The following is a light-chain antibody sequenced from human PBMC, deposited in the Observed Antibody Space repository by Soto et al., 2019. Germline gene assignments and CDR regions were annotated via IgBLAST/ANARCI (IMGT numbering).Light chain of an antibody. V-gene: IGKV3-20*01. J-gene: IGKJ5*01. CDR3: QQYGRSPT. CDR1: QSVSNNY. Sequence: EIVSTQSPGTLSLSPGERATLSCRASQSVSNNYLAWYQQKPGQAPRLLIYGASNRATGIPGRFSGSGSGTGFTLTISRLEPEDFAVYYCQQYGRSPTFGLGTRLEIK. CDR2: GAS.